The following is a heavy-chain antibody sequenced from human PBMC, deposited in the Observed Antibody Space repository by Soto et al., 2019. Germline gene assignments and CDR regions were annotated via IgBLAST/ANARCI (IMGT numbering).Heavy chain of an antibody. Sequence: EVQLLESGGGLVQPGGSLRLSCAASGFTFSSYAMRWVRQAPGKGLEWVSAISGSGGSTYYADSVKGRFTISRDNSKITLYLQMNSLRAEDTAVYYCASRGSGSDFDFWGQGTLVTVSS. CDR1: GFTFSSYA. D-gene: IGHD1-26*01. CDR2: ISGSGGST. CDR3: ASRGSGSDFDF. V-gene: IGHV3-23*01. J-gene: IGHJ4*02.